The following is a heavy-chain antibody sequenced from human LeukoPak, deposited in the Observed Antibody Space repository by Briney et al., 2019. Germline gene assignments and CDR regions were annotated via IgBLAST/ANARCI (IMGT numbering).Heavy chain of an antibody. Sequence: SETLSLTCTVSGYSISSGYYWSWIRQPPGKGLEWIGEINHRGSTNYNPSLKSRVTVSLDTSKNQFSLKLSSVTAADTAAYYCARAPGAALDWGQGTLVTVSS. CDR3: ARAPGAALD. J-gene: IGHJ4*02. V-gene: IGHV4-38-2*02. CDR1: GYSISSGYY. CDR2: INHRGST. D-gene: IGHD2-15*01.